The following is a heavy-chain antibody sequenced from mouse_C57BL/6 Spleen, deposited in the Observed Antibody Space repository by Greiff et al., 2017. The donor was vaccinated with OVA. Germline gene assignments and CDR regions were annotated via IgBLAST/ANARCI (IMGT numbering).Heavy chain of an antibody. CDR3: VRDNYGRAMDY. CDR2: IRSKSNNYAT. V-gene: IGHV10-1*01. CDR1: GFSFNTYA. Sequence: EVQRVESGGGLVQPKGSLKLSCAASGFSFNTYAMNWVRQAPGKGLEWVARIRSKSNNYATYYADSVKDRFTISRDDSESMLYLQMNNLKTEDTAMYYCVRDNYGRAMDYWGQGTSVTVSS. D-gene: IGHD1-1*01. J-gene: IGHJ4*01.